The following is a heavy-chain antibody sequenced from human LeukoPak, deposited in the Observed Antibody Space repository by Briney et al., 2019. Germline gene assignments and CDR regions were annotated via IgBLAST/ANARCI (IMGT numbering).Heavy chain of an antibody. CDR2: IDSSGSTI. J-gene: IGHJ4*02. Sequence: GGSLRLSCAASGFTFSDYYMSWIRQVPGKGLEWLSHIDSSGSTIYYADSVKGRFTISRDNAKTSLYLQMNNLRAEDAAVYYCERGGGMQGSGYWGQGTLVTVSS. CDR3: ERGGGMQGSGY. CDR1: GFTFSDYY. D-gene: IGHD3-16*01. V-gene: IGHV3-11*01.